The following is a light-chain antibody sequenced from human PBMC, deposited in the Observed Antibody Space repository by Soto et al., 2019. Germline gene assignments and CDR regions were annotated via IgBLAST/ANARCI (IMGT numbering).Light chain of an antibody. Sequence: QSALTQPPSVSGAPGQRVIISCTGGSSNIGADYEVHWYQQLPGTAPKLLIYGNTNRPSGVPDRFSGSKSGSSASLAITGLQAEDEAEYYCQSYDNTLKGCVFGTWTKLTVL. J-gene: IGLJ1*01. CDR2: GNT. CDR3: QSYDNTLKGCV. V-gene: IGLV1-40*01. CDR1: SSNIGADYE.